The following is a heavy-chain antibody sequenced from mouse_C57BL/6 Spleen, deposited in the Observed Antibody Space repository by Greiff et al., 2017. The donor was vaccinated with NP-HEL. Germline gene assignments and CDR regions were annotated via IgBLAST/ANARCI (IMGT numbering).Heavy chain of an antibody. CDR2: IYPRSGNT. D-gene: IGHD2-4*01. J-gene: IGHJ3*01. V-gene: IGHV1-81*01. Sequence: QVHVKQSGAELARPGASVKLSCKASGYTFTSYGISWVKQRPGQGLEWIGEIYPRSGNTYYNEKFKGKATLTADKSSSTAYMELRSLTSEDSAVYFCARNYDETYWGQGTLVTVSA. CDR3: ARNYDETY. CDR1: GYTFTSYG.